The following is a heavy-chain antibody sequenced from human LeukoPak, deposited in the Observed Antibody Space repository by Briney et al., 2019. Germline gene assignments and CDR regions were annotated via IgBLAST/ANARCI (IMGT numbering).Heavy chain of an antibody. J-gene: IGHJ6*03. D-gene: IGHD3-10*01. CDR3: ASRGDGTYYYGSGTRDYYYYYMDV. V-gene: IGHV1-69*13. Sequence: APVKVSCKASGGTFSSYAISWVRQAPGQGLEWMGGIIPIFGTANYAQKFQGRVTITADESTSTAYMELSSLRSEDTAVYYCASRGDGTYYYGSGTRDYYYYYMDVWGKGTTVTISS. CDR2: IIPIFGTA. CDR1: GGTFSSYA.